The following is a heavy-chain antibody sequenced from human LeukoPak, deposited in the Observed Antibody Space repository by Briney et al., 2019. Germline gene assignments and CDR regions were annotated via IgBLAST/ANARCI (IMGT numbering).Heavy chain of an antibody. V-gene: IGHV3-23*01. CDR1: GXXFSSYA. J-gene: IGHJ4*02. CDR3: ARQLAYCGGDCYGSVAY. Sequence: PGGSLRLSCAASGXXFSSYAMSWVRQAPGKGLEWVSAISGSGGSTYYADSVKGRFTISRDNSKNTLYLHMNSLRAEDTAVYYCARQLAYCGGDCYGSVAYWGQGTLVTVSS. D-gene: IGHD2-21*02. CDR2: ISGSGGST.